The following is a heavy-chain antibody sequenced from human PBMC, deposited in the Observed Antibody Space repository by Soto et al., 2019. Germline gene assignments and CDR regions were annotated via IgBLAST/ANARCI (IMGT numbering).Heavy chain of an antibody. V-gene: IGHV3-48*01. CDR2: ISSSSSSTI. J-gene: IGHJ6*03. CDR3: ARDYDFWSGYAYYYYYMDV. Sequence: GGSLRLSCAASGFTFSSYSMNWVRQAPGKGLEWVSYISSSSSSTIYYADSVKGRLTISRDNAKNSLYLQMNSLRAEDTAVYYCARDYDFWSGYAYYYYYMDVWGKGTTVTVSS. CDR1: GFTFSSYS. D-gene: IGHD3-3*01.